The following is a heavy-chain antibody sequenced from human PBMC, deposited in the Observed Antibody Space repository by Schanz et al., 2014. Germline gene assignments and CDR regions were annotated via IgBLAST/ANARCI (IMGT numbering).Heavy chain of an antibody. J-gene: IGHJ6*02. Sequence: EVQLVESGGGLVKPGGSLRLSCAASGFTFSSYAMSWVRQAPGKGLEWVSGISDNGISTYYADSVKGRFSISRENSKSILYRQMNSLRSDDAAVYYCARAQGVIRLYYGVDVWGQGTTVTVSS. CDR1: GFTFSSYA. D-gene: IGHD3-10*01. V-gene: IGHV3-23*04. CDR2: ISDNGIST. CDR3: ARAQGVIRLYYGVDV.